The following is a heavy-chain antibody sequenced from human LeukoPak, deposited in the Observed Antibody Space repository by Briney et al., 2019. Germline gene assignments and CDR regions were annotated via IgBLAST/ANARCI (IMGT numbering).Heavy chain of an antibody. D-gene: IGHD3-16*01. V-gene: IGHV1-18*01. CDR1: GYTFTS. Sequence: GASVKVPCKASGYTFTSISWVRQAPGQGLEWMGWISAYNGNTNYAQKLQGRVTMTTDTSTSTAYMELRSLRSDDTAVYYCAGGMGDLDSWGQGTLVTVSS. J-gene: IGHJ4*02. CDR2: ISAYNGNT. CDR3: AGGMGDLDS.